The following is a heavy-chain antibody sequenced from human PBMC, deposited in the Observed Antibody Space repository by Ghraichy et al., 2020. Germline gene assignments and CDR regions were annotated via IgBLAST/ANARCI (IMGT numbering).Heavy chain of an antibody. CDR3: ARDLMVYTTGSFDY. CDR1: GYTFTSYG. D-gene: IGHD2-8*01. Sequence: ASVKVSCKASGYTFTSYGISWVRQAPGQGLEWMGWISAYNGNTNYAQKLQGRVTMTTDTSTSTAYMELRSLRSDDTAVYYFARDLMVYTTGSFDYWGQGTLVTVSS. CDR2: ISAYNGNT. V-gene: IGHV1-18*01. J-gene: IGHJ4*02.